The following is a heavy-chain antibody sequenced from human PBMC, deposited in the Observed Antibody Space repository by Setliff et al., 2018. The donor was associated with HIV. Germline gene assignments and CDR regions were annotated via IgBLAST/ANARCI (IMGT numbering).Heavy chain of an antibody. J-gene: IGHJ4*02. D-gene: IGHD2-15*01. V-gene: IGHV4-34*01. CDR2: ISYTGKS. CDR3: ARRPIKGYGPFDS. Sequence: KTSETLSLTCAVYGGSFSGYYWSWIRQPPGKGLQWIGSISYTGKSYYNPALKRRVTVSVDTSKNQFSLKLSSVTAADTAVYYCARRPIKGYGPFDSWGPGTLVTVSS. CDR1: GGSFSGYY.